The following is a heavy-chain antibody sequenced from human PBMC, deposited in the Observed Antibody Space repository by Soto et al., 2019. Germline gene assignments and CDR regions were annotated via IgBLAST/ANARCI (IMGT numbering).Heavy chain of an antibody. J-gene: IGHJ4*02. CDR3: ARELDTESSAYYSFAF. Sequence: QVQMVQSGPEVKMPGASVKVSCKTSGYTFTAYGLAWLRQAPGQRPEWMGWVSTNDDRTNYARKIQGRVTMTTGRSTTTTSMELRSLGTDDTAVYYCARELDTESSAYYSFAFWGQGTLVTVSS. CDR2: VSTNDDRT. V-gene: IGHV1-18*01. D-gene: IGHD3-22*01. CDR1: GYTFTAYG.